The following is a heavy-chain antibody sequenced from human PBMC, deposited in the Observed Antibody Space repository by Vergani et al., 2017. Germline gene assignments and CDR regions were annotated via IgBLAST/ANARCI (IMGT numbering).Heavy chain of an antibody. Sequence: QEQLVQSGAEVRKPGASVKVSCKASGYTFTAYGISWVRQAPGQGLEWLGWITAYNGDPKYTRRLQDRITLTTDPSTATVYLELRSLRSDDTAVYYCARDFAGECNSDRCYTGGLWGQGTLVTVSS. J-gene: IGHJ4*02. D-gene: IGHD2/OR15-2a*01. CDR2: ITAYNGDP. CDR3: ARDFAGECNSDRCYTGGL. V-gene: IGHV1-18*01. CDR1: GYTFTAYG.